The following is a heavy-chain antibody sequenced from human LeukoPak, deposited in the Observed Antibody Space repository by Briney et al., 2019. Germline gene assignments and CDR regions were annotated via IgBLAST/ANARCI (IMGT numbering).Heavy chain of an antibody. D-gene: IGHD3-10*01. V-gene: IGHV4-4*08. J-gene: IGHJ4*02. CDR2: IYTSGST. CDR1: GGSISSYY. CDR3: ARGQYYYGSGSYAKLDY. Sequence: KSSETLSLTCIVSGGSISSYYWSWIRQPPGKGLEWIGYIYTSGSTNYNPSLKSRVTMSVDTSKNQFSLKLSSVTAADTAVYYCARGQYYYGSGSYAKLDYWGQGTLVTVSS.